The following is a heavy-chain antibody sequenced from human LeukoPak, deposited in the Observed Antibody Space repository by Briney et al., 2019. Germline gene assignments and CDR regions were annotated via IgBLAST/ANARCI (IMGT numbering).Heavy chain of an antibody. Sequence: PGGSLRLSCAASGFTFSSYGMHWVRQAPGKGLEWVAVIWYDGSNKYYADSVKGRFTISRDNSKNTLYLQMNSLRAEDTAVYYCARDRPEDIVVVVAATLDYWGQGTLVTVSS. D-gene: IGHD2-15*01. J-gene: IGHJ4*02. CDR2: IWYDGSNK. V-gene: IGHV3-30*19. CDR3: ARDRPEDIVVVVAATLDY. CDR1: GFTFSSYG.